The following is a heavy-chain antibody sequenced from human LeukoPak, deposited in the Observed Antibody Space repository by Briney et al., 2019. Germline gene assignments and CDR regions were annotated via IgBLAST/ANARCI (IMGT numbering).Heavy chain of an antibody. V-gene: IGHV3-7*03. D-gene: IGHD5-24*01. Sequence: GGSLRLSCAASGFTLKNYWMSWVRQAPGKGLEWVADIKKDGSEEYYVDSVKGRFTISRDNAKNSLFLQMSSLRAEDTAIYYCGRGPFSRDNFDYWGQGTLVTVSS. CDR3: GRGPFSRDNFDY. CDR2: IKKDGSEE. J-gene: IGHJ4*02. CDR1: GFTLKNYW.